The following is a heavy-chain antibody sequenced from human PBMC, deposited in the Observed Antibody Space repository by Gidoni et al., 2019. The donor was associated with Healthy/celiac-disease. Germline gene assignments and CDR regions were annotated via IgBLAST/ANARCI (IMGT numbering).Heavy chain of an antibody. D-gene: IGHD4-17*01. CDR3: ARGRNDYGDYGITSYYYYYGMDV. V-gene: IGHV3-30*04. J-gene: IGHJ6*02. Sequence: QVQLVESGGGVVQPGRSLRLSRAASGSTSSSYAMHWVRPAPGKGLEWVAVISYDGSNKYYADSVKGRFTISRDNSKNTLYLQMNSLRAEDTAVYYCARGRNDYGDYGITSYYYYYGMDVWGQGTTVTVSS. CDR1: GSTSSSYA. CDR2: ISYDGSNK.